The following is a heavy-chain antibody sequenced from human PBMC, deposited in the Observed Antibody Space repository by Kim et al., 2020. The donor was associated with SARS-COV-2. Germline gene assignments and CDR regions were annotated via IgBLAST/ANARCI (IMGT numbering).Heavy chain of an antibody. J-gene: IGHJ6*02. CDR2: ISSSSSYT. CDR3: ARVGYDYVWGSYRDYYYYYGIDV. V-gene: IGHV3-11*05. CDR1: GFTFSDYY. Sequence: GGSLRLSCAASGFTFSDYYMSWIRQAPGKGLEWVSYISSSSSYTNYADSVKGRFTISRDNAKNSLYLQMNSLRAEDTAVYYCARVGYDYVWGSYRDYYYYYGIDVWGRGTTVTVSS. D-gene: IGHD3-16*02.